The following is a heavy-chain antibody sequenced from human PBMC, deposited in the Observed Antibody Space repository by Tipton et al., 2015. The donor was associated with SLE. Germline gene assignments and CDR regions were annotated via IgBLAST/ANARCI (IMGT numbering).Heavy chain of an antibody. V-gene: IGHV1-2*02. CDR3: ARGRWGLVGTDYFDY. Sequence: QLVQSGAEVKKSGASVKVSCKASGYTFTGYYMHWVRQAPGQGLEWMGWINPNSGGTNYAQKFQGRVTMTRDTSISTAYMELSRLRSDDTAVYYCARGRWGLVGTDYFDYWGQGTLVTVSS. J-gene: IGHJ4*02. CDR2: INPNSGGT. CDR1: GYTFTGYY. D-gene: IGHD2-21*02.